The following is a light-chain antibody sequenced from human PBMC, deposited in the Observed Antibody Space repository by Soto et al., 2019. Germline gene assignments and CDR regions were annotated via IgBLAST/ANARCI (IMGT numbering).Light chain of an antibody. Sequence: EIVLTQSPAILSMSPGERATLSCRASQSVSSYFAWYQQKPGQAPRLLIYDASSRATGIPDRFSGSGSGTDFTLTISRLEPEDFAVYYCQQYGNSPLTFGGGTKVDIK. CDR2: DAS. CDR3: QQYGNSPLT. V-gene: IGKV3-20*01. CDR1: QSVSSY. J-gene: IGKJ4*01.